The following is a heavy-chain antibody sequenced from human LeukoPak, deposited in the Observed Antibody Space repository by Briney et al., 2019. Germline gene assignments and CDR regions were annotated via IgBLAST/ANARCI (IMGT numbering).Heavy chain of an antibody. CDR2: ISGVSNNI. CDR1: GFPFSPYS. J-gene: IGHJ5*02. CDR3: ARDVASCTCDICYNIRFDP. Sequence: GALRLSCVASGFPFSPYSMSWVRLGPGKGLEWIAYISGVSNNIYYADSVKGRFTISRDNAKNSVYLHMNRLRAEDTAMYYCARDVASCTCDICYNIRFDPWGQGTLVTVSS. V-gene: IGHV3-48*04. D-gene: IGHD2-8*02.